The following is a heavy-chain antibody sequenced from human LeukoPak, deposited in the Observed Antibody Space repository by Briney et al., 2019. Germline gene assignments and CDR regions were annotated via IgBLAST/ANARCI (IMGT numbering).Heavy chain of an antibody. CDR3: AREGSGSHPGYY. V-gene: IGHV4-61*02. CDR2: IYTTGST. D-gene: IGHD1-26*01. J-gene: IGHJ4*02. Sequence: SETLSLTCTVSGDSISIGSHFWSWIRQPAGKGLEWVGRIYTTGSTNYNPSLKSRVTISVDTSKNQFSLKLSSVTAADTAVYYCAREGSGSHPGYYWGQGTLVTVSS. CDR1: GDSISIGSHF.